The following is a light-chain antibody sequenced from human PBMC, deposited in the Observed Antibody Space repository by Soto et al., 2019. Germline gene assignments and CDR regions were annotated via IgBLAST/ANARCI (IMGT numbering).Light chain of an antibody. Sequence: EVVMTQSPANLSLSPWAGATLSCWASQPVSDKLAWYQQKPGQAPRLLIYGASARALGIPARFSGSGSGTDFTLTISRLEPEDFAVYYCQQYGSSGTFGQGTKVDI. CDR1: QPVSDK. CDR2: GAS. J-gene: IGKJ1*01. V-gene: IGKV3-15*01. CDR3: QQYGSSGT.